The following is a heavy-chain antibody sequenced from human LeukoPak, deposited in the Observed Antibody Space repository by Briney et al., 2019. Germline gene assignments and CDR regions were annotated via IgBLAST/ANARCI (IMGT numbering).Heavy chain of an antibody. J-gene: IGHJ4*02. V-gene: IGHV1-18*01. Sequence: AASVKVSCKASGYTFTRYGMSWVRQAPGQGLEWMGWISGSNGNTNYAQKLQGRVTMTTDTSTGTAYVELRSLRSDDTAVYYCARSGRGTYYYFDYWGQGTLVTVSS. CDR1: GYTFTRYG. CDR2: ISGSNGNT. CDR3: ARSGRGTYYYFDY. D-gene: IGHD1-26*01.